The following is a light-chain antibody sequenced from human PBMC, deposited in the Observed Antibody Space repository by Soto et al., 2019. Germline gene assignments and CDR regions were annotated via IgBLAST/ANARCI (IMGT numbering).Light chain of an antibody. Sequence: EIVLTQSPATLSLSPGERATLSYRASQSVSSYLAWYQQKPGQAPRLLIYDASNRATGIPARFSGSGSGTDFTLTISSLEPEDFAVYYCHQPSNWPRTFGQGTKLEIK. CDR1: QSVSSY. CDR2: DAS. J-gene: IGKJ2*01. V-gene: IGKV3-11*01. CDR3: HQPSNWPRT.